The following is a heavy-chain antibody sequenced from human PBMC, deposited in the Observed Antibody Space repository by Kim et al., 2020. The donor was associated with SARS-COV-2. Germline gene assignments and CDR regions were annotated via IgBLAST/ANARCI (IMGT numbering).Heavy chain of an antibody. V-gene: IGHV4-30-2*01. J-gene: IGHJ2*01. CDR2: IYHSGST. Sequence: SETLSLTCAVSGGSISSGGYSWSWIRQPPGKGLEWIGYIYHSGSTYYNPSLKSRVTISVDRSKNQFSLKLSSVTAADTAVYYCARCVVPAATQWYFDLWGRGTLVTVSS. CDR3: ARCVVPAATQWYFDL. D-gene: IGHD2-2*01. CDR1: GGSISSGGYS.